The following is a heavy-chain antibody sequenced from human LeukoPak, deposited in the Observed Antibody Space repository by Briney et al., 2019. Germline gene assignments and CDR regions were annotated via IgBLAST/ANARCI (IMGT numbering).Heavy chain of an antibody. CDR1: GGTFSSYA. D-gene: IGHD3-22*01. Sequence: SVKVSCKASGGTFSSYAISWVRQAPGQGLEWMGRIIPILGIANYAQKFQGRVTITADKSTSTAYMELSSLRSEDTAVYYCARDRAPVYYDSSGYYRGHFDYWGQGTLVTVSS. J-gene: IGHJ4*02. CDR2: IIPILGIA. V-gene: IGHV1-69*04. CDR3: ARDRAPVYYDSSGYYRGHFDY.